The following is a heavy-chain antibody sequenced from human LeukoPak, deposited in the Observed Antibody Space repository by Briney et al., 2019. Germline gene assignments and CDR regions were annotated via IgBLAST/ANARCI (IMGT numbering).Heavy chain of an antibody. Sequence: GRFLRLSCAASGFTFSSYGMHWVRQAPGKGLEWVAVIWYDGSNKYYADSVKGRFTISRDNSKNTLYLQMNSLRAEDTAVYYCARDLFLQLENHGMDVWGQGTTVTVSS. J-gene: IGHJ6*02. D-gene: IGHD6-6*01. CDR1: GFTFSSYG. CDR2: IWYDGSNK. V-gene: IGHV3-33*01. CDR3: ARDLFLQLENHGMDV.